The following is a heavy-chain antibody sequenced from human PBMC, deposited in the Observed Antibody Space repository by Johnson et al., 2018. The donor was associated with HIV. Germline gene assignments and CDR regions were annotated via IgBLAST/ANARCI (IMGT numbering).Heavy chain of an antibody. D-gene: IGHD3-10*01. CDR3: TRVSFGEGAFDI. CDR2: IKQDGSEK. V-gene: IGHV3-7*01. CDR1: GFTFSSYW. Sequence: VQLVESGGGLVQPGGSLRLSCAASGFTFSSYWMGWVRQAPGNGLEWVANIKQDGSEKYYVDSLKGRFTISRDNAKNSLYLQMNSLRAEDTAVYYCTRVSFGEGAFDIWGQGTMVTVSS. J-gene: IGHJ3*02.